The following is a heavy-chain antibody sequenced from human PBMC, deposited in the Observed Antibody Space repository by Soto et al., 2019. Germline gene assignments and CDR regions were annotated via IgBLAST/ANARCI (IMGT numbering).Heavy chain of an antibody. CDR3: PRIRKSRGWYGCWCAP. CDR1: GFSLSNARMG. Sequence: QVTLKESGPVLVKPTETLTLTCTVSGFSLSNARMGVSWIRQPPRKALEWLAHIFSNEEKSYSTSLKSRLTSSKDTSNSQVVLTMTNLDPVDTATYYCPRIRKSRGWYGCWCAPWGQGTLVTVSA. CDR2: IFSNEEK. V-gene: IGHV2-26*01. D-gene: IGHD6-19*01. J-gene: IGHJ5*02.